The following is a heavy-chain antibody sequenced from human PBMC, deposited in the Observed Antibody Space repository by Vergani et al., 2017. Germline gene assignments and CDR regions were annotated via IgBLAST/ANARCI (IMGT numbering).Heavy chain of an antibody. V-gene: IGHV3-64*01. D-gene: IGHD2-8*01. CDR2: IRSNGGST. J-gene: IGHJ5*02. CDR3: ARASTNGWFDP. CDR1: GFTFSSYA. Sequence: EVQLVESGGGLVQPGGSLRLSCAASGFTFSSYAMHWVRQAPGKGLEYVSAIRSNGGSTYYANSVKGRFTISQDNSKNTLYLQMGSLRAEDMALYYCARASTNGWFDPWGQGTLVTVSS.